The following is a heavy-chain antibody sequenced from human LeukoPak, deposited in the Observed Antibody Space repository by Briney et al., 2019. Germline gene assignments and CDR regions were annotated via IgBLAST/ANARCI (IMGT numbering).Heavy chain of an antibody. Sequence: ASVKVSCKASGYTFTNFGVSWVRQAPGQGLEWLGWISAYNGNTDFAQKFQGRVTLTIETSTATAYMDLRSLKSDDTAVYYCARDRYSGAYSFDYWGRGTLVTVSS. CDR3: ARDRYSGAYSFDY. CDR1: GYTFTNFG. D-gene: IGHD5-12*01. J-gene: IGHJ4*01. V-gene: IGHV1-18*01. CDR2: ISAYNGNT.